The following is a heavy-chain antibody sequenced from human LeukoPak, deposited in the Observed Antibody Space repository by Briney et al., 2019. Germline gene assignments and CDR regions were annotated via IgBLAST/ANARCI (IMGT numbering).Heavy chain of an antibody. CDR2: INTNTENP. D-gene: IGHD2-8*01. Sequence: ASVKVSCKASGYTFTSYAMNWVRQAPGQGREWVGWINTNTENPAYAQGFTGRFVFSLDISVSTAYLQISSLKAEDTAVYYCARMGYCTRATCGGAFDFWGQGTLVTVPS. CDR1: GYTFTSYA. V-gene: IGHV7-4-1*02. J-gene: IGHJ4*02. CDR3: ARMGYCTRATCGGAFDF.